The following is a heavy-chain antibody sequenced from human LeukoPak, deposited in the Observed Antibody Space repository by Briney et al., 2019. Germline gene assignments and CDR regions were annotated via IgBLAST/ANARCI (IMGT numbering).Heavy chain of an antibody. CDR1: GYTFNSHD. CDR3: ARAGGEAELGY. D-gene: IGHD1-26*01. Sequence: GESLKISCKASGYTFNSHDINWVRQATGQGLEWMGWTNPNSGNTGYAQKFQGRVTMTMDTSISTAYMELSSLRSEDTAVYYCARAGGEAELGYWGQGTLVSVSS. J-gene: IGHJ4*02. V-gene: IGHV1-8*01. CDR2: TNPNSGNT.